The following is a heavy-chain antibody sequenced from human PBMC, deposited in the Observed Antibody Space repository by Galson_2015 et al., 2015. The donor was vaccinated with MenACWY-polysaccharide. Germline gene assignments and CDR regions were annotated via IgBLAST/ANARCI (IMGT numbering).Heavy chain of an antibody. Sequence: SETLSLTCTVSGGSTSSSSYCWGWIRQPPGRGLEWIGSISYGGSTYYNPSLKSRVTISVDTSNNQFSLKLTSVTAADTAVYYCARHDVDRSGTLFDYWGQGTLVTVSS. CDR2: ISYGGST. D-gene: IGHD1-1*01. CDR1: GGSTSSSSYC. J-gene: IGHJ4*02. CDR3: ARHDVDRSGTLFDY. V-gene: IGHV4-39*01.